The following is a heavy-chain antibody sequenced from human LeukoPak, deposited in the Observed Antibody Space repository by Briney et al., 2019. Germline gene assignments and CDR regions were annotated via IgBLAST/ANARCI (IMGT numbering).Heavy chain of an antibody. CDR2: INHSGST. D-gene: IGHD6-13*01. J-gene: IGHJ4*02. Sequence: PSETLSLTCAVYGGSFSGYYWSWIRQPPGKGLEWIGEINHSGSTNYNPSLKSRVTISVDTSKNRFSLKLSSVTAADTAVYYCARPSRAAAVTPGGFDYWGQGTLVTVSS. V-gene: IGHV4-34*01. CDR1: GGSFSGYY. CDR3: ARPSRAAAVTPGGFDY.